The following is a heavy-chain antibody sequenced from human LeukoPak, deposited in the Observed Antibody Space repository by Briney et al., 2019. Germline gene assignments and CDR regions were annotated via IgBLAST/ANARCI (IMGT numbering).Heavy chain of an antibody. CDR2: ISTGGSTI. J-gene: IGHJ5*02. D-gene: IGHD2-2*01. V-gene: IGHV3-48*01. CDR3: ARDDCSSTSCAKHSNWFDP. Sequence: HPGGSLRLSCAASGFTFDTYAMNWVRQAPGRGLEWVSYISTGGSTIYYADSMKGRFTISRDNAKNSLYLQMNSLRAEDTAVYYCARDDCSSTSCAKHSNWFDPWRQGTLVTVSS. CDR1: GFTFDTYA.